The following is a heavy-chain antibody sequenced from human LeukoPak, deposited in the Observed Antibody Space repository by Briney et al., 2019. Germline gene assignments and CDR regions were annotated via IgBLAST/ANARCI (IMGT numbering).Heavy chain of an antibody. V-gene: IGHV3-30-3*01. CDR2: ISYDGSNK. J-gene: IGHJ4*02. CDR3: ASLAAYCGGDCYSWDFDY. D-gene: IGHD2-21*02. Sequence: GGSLRLSCAASGFTFSSYAMHWVRQAPGKGLEWVAVISYDGSNKYYADSVKGRFPISRDNSKNTLYLQMNSLRAEDTAVYYCASLAAYCGGDCYSWDFDYWGQGTLVTVSS. CDR1: GFTFSSYA.